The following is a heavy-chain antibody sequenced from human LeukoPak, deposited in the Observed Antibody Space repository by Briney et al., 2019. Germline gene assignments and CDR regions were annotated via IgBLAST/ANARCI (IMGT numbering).Heavy chain of an antibody. Sequence: PGESPKISCKGSGYSFTSYWISWVRQMPGKGLEWMGRIDPSDSYTNYSPSFQGHVTISADKSISTAYLQWSSLKASDTAMYYCAILGYCSGGSCQYYFDYWGQGTLVTVSS. J-gene: IGHJ4*02. CDR3: AILGYCSGGSCQYYFDY. CDR1: GYSFTSYW. CDR2: IDPSDSYT. D-gene: IGHD2-15*01. V-gene: IGHV5-10-1*01.